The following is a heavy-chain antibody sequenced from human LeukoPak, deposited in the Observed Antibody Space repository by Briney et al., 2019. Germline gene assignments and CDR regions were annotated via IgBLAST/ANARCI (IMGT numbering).Heavy chain of an antibody. V-gene: IGHV4-39*01. CDR2: IYYSGST. Sequence: PSETLSLTCTVSGGSISSSNYYWGWIRQPPGKGLEWIGSIYYSGSTYYNPSLESRVTISVDTSKNQFSLKLSSVTAADTAVYYCARLDGYCSGGSCYSASFVDPWGQGTLVTVSS. D-gene: IGHD2-15*01. CDR1: GGSISSSNYY. J-gene: IGHJ5*02. CDR3: ARLDGYCSGGSCYSASFVDP.